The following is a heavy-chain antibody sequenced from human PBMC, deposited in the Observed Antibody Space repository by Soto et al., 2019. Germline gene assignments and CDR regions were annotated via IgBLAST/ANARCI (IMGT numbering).Heavy chain of an antibody. V-gene: IGHV1-69*06. CDR3: AGIGYCSSTSCYRSGKGMDV. CDR2: IIPIFGTA. J-gene: IGHJ6*02. D-gene: IGHD2-2*01. CDR1: GGTFSSYA. Sequence: SVKVSCKASGGTFSSYAISWVRQAPGQGLEWMGGIIPIFGTANYAQKFQVRVTITADKSTSTAYMELSCLISEDTAVYYCAGIGYCSSTSCYRSGKGMDVWGQGTTVTVSS.